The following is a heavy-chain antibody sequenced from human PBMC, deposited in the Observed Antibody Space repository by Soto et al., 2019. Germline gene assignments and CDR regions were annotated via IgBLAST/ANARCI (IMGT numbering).Heavy chain of an antibody. Sequence: QVQLVQSGAEVKKPGASVKVSCKASGYTFTTYGMSWVRQAPGQGLDWMGWISTYNGNTKYAERLEGRDTVTTDTTTSTAYMELSSLRSDDTAVYYCARGPTDYYDNSGNYFLDYWGQGTLVTVSS. J-gene: IGHJ4*02. CDR3: ARGPTDYYDNSGNYFLDY. D-gene: IGHD3-22*01. V-gene: IGHV1-18*01. CDR1: GYTFTTYG. CDR2: ISTYNGNT.